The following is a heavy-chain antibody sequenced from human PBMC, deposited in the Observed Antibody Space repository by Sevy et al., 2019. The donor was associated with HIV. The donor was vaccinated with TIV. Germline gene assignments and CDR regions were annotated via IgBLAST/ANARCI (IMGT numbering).Heavy chain of an antibody. CDR2: ISGSTTNT. CDR3: AKPPIGWTREGFDQ. V-gene: IGHV3-23*01. CDR1: GFTFRTYA. Sequence: GGSLRLSCAASGFTFRTYAMSWVRQAPGMGLEWVSSISGSTTNTNYADSVKGRFTISRDNSKNTLYLQMNSLKADDTAIDYGAKPPIGWTREGFDQWGQGTLVTVSS. D-gene: IGHD6-19*01. J-gene: IGHJ4*02.